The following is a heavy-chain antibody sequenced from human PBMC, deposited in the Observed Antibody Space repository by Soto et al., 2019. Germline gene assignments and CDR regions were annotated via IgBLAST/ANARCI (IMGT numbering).Heavy chain of an antibody. CDR1: GGTFSSYA. Sequence: QVQLVQSGAEVKKPGSSVKVSCKASGGTFSSYAISWVRQAPGQGLEWMGGIIPICGTANYAQKFQGRVTITADESTSTAYMELSSLRSEDTAVYYCAIIVGARRSYYYYGRDVWGQGTTVTVSS. CDR3: AIIVGARRSYYYYGRDV. D-gene: IGHD1-26*01. J-gene: IGHJ6*02. CDR2: IIPICGTA. V-gene: IGHV1-69*01.